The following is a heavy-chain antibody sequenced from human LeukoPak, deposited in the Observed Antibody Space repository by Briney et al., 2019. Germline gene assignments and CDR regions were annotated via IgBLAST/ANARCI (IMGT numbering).Heavy chain of an antibody. CDR2: ISYDGSNK. J-gene: IGHJ4*02. V-gene: IGHV3-30-3*01. CDR1: GFTFSSYA. D-gene: IGHD7-27*01. Sequence: QAGGSLRLSCAASGFTFSSYAMHWVRQAPGKGLEWVAVISYDGSNKYYADSVKGRFTISRDNSKNTLYLQMNSLRAEDTAVYYCAKGGTADRVGWTHWGQGSLVTAFS. CDR3: AKGGTADRVGWTH.